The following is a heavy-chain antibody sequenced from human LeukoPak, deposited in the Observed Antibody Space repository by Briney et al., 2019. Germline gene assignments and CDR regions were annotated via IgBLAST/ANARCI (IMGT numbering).Heavy chain of an antibody. V-gene: IGHV4-38-2*01. D-gene: IGHD2-21*02. CDR2: IYHSGST. CDR3: ARVAYCGGDCYSFDY. CDR1: GYSISSGYY. J-gene: IGHJ4*02. Sequence: SETLSLTCAVSGYSISSGYYWGWIRQPPGKGREWIGSIYHSGSTYYNPSLKSRVTISVDTSKKQFSLKLSSVTAADTAVYYCARVAYCGGDCYSFDYWGQGTLVTVSS.